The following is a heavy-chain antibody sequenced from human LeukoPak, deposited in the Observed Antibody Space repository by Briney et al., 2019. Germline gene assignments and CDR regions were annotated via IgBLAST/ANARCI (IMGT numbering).Heavy chain of an antibody. J-gene: IGHJ4*02. CDR3: ARVGYCSGGSCYDLRFDY. CDR1: GYSISSGYY. V-gene: IGHV4-38-2*01. D-gene: IGHD2-15*01. CDR2: IYHSGST. Sequence: SETLSLTCAVSGYSISSGYYWGWIRQPPGKGLEWIGSIYHSGSTYYNPSLKRRVTISVDTSKNQFSLKLSSVTAADTAVYYCARVGYCSGGSCYDLRFDYWGQGTLVTVSS.